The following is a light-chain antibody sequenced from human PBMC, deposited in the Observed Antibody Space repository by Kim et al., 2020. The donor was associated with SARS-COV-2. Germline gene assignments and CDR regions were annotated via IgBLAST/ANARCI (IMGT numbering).Light chain of an antibody. Sequence: EIVMTQSPATLSVSPGERATLSCRASQSVSSNLAWYQQKFGQAPRLLIYVASTRATVIPARFSGSGSGTEFTLTISSLQSEDFAVYYCQQYNNWPYTFGQGTKLEIK. J-gene: IGKJ2*01. V-gene: IGKV3-15*01. CDR3: QQYNNWPYT. CDR2: VAS. CDR1: QSVSSN.